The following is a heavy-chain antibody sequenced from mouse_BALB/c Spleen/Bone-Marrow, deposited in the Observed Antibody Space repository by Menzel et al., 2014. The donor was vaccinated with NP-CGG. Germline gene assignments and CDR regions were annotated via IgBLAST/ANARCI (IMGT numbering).Heavy chain of an antibody. CDR2: ITYDGSN. V-gene: IGHV3-6*01. CDR3: ARDRGFDY. J-gene: IGHJ2*01. Sequence: EVQLQQSGPGLVKPSQSLSLTCSVTGYSITSGYYWSWLRQFPGNKLEWMGYITYDGSNNYNPSLKNRISITRDTSKNQFFLKLNSVTTEDTATYYCARDRGFDYWGQGTTLTVSS. CDR1: GYSITSGYY.